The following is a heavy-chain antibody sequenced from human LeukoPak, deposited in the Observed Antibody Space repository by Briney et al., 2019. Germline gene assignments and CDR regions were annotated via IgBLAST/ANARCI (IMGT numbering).Heavy chain of an antibody. CDR3: ARSASSGYYSFDY. J-gene: IGHJ4*02. Sequence: EASVKVSCKASGYTFTGYYMHWVRQAPGQGLEWMGWINPNSGGTNYAQKFQGRVTMTRDTSISTAYMELSRLRSDDTAVYYCARSASSGYYSFDYWGQGTLVTVSS. D-gene: IGHD3-22*01. CDR2: INPNSGGT. CDR1: GYTFTGYY. V-gene: IGHV1-2*02.